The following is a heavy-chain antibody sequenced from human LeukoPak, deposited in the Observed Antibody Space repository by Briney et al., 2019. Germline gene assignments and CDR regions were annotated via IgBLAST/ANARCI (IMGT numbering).Heavy chain of an antibody. D-gene: IGHD2-2*01. CDR2: ISWDGGST. Sequence: RPGGSLRLSCAASGFTFDDYTMHWVRQAPGKGLEWVSLISWDGGSTYYADSVKGRFTISRDYSKNSLYLQMNSLRTENTALYYCAKDFPYCSSTSCYPDAWGQGTLVTVSS. V-gene: IGHV3-43*01. J-gene: IGHJ5*02. CDR3: AKDFPYCSSTSCYPDA. CDR1: GFTFDDYT.